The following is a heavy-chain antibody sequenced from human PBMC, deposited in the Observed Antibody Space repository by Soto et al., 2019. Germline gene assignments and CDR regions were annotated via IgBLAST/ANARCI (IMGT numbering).Heavy chain of an antibody. Sequence: SVKVSCKASGGTFSSYAISWVRQAPGQELEWMGGIIPIFGTANYAQKFQGRVTITADESTSTAYMELSSLRSDDTAVYYCARDSFFASDAFDIWGQGTMVTVSS. CDR3: ARDSFFASDAFDI. J-gene: IGHJ3*02. CDR2: IIPIFGTA. CDR1: GGTFSSYA. V-gene: IGHV1-69*13.